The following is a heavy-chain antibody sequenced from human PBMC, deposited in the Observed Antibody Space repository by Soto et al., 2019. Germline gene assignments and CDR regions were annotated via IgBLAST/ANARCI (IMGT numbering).Heavy chain of an antibody. CDR2: IYYSGST. J-gene: IGHJ6*02. CDR3: ARGGDFWGGYYPEGGYGMDV. V-gene: IGHV4-31*03. Sequence: QVQLQESGPGLVKPSQTLSLTCTVSGGSISSGGYYWSWIRQHPGKGLEWIGYIYYSGSTYYNPSLKSRVTIAVDTAKNQFALKLSSVTAADTAVYYCARGGDFWGGYYPEGGYGMDVWGQGTTVTVSS. D-gene: IGHD3-3*01. CDR1: GGSISSGGYY.